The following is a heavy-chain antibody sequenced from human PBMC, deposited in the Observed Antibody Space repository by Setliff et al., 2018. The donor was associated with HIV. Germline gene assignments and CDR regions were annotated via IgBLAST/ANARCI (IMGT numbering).Heavy chain of an antibody. CDR2: IYYSGST. J-gene: IGHJ6*02. Sequence: SETLSLTCTVSGGSISSGDYYWTWVRQPPGKGLEWIGYIYYSGSTYYNPSLKSRVTISVDTSKNQFSMKMSSVTAADTAVYYCGRDGDGYNYNYYYGMDVWGQGTLVTVSS. CDR1: GGSISSGDYY. D-gene: IGHD5-12*01. CDR3: GRDGDGYNYNYYYGMDV. V-gene: IGHV4-30-4*08.